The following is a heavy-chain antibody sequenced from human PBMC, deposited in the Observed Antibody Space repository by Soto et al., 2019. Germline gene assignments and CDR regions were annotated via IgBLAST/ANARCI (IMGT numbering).Heavy chain of an antibody. J-gene: IGHJ3*01. Sequence: PXESLKIYRKGSVYNFSNYLIGWVRQMPGKGLEWMGMIFPGDSDTKNSPSLQGQITMSVDKSDSSAYLQWRRLKASDTAMYYCAAEYTTGHDAFDFWGQGTMVTVPS. D-gene: IGHD1-1*01. CDR3: AAEYTTGHDAFDF. CDR1: VYNFSNYL. V-gene: IGHV5-51*01. CDR2: IFPGDSDT.